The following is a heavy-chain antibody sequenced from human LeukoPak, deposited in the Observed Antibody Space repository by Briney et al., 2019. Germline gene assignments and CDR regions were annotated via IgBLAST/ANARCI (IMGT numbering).Heavy chain of an antibody. V-gene: IGHV1-3*01. CDR2: INAGNGNT. CDR1: GYTFTSYA. Sequence: ASVKVSCKASGYTFTSYAMHWVRQAPGQRLEWMGWINAGNGNTKYSQKFQGRVTITRDTSASTAYMELSSLRSEDTAVYYCARGRTARGEYFDYWGQGTLVTVSS. D-gene: IGHD3-10*01. CDR3: ARGRTARGEYFDY. J-gene: IGHJ4*02.